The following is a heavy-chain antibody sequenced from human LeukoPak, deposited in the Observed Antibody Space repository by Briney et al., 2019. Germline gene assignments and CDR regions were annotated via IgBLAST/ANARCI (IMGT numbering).Heavy chain of an antibody. CDR2: IYYSGST. CDR3: ARLRGAMTPVTSDFDY. V-gene: IGHV4-39*01. CDR1: GGSISSSNYY. J-gene: IGHJ4*02. Sequence: PSETLSLTCTVSGGSISSSNYYWGWIRQPPGKGLEWIGSIYYSGSTYYNPSLKSRVTISVDTSKNQFSLDLRSVTAADTAVYYCARLRGAMTPVTSDFDYWGQGILVTVSS. D-gene: IGHD4-17*01.